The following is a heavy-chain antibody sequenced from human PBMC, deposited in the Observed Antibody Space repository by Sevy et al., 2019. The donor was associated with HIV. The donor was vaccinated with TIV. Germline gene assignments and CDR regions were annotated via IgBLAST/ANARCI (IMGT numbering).Heavy chain of an antibody. D-gene: IGHD1-26*01. CDR1: GLTFRSHA. J-gene: IGHJ3*01. V-gene: IGHV3-30-3*01. CDR2: ISYDGAVR. CDR3: AREAGYSAKNDAFAF. Sequence: GGSLRLSCAASGLTFRSHAMHWVRQAPGKGLEWVTVISYDGAVRYYGESVKGRFTVSRDNSKNTLYLQMNSLRPDDTAVYYCAREAGYSAKNDAFAFWGQGTMVTVS.